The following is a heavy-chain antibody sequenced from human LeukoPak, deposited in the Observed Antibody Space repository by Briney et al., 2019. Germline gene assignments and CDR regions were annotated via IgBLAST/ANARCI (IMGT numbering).Heavy chain of an antibody. V-gene: IGHV3-30*03. D-gene: IGHD4-23*01. CDR3: ARTHGGNSANWYFDL. J-gene: IGHJ2*01. CDR2: TSYDASSK. CDR1: GFTFSSYS. Sequence: GGSLRLSCAASGFTFSSYSMNWVRQAPGKGLEWVAFTSYDASSKYYADSVKGRFTISKDNSNNTLSLQMNSLRAEDTAVYYCARTHGGNSANWYFDLWGRGTLVTVSS.